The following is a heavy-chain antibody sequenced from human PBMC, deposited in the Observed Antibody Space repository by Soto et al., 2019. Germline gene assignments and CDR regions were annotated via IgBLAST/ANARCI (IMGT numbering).Heavy chain of an antibody. CDR3: ASVTFGGVVLAH. CDR2: IYFNGNT. D-gene: IGHD3-16*01. V-gene: IGHV4-59*01. CDR1: AASFSKYY. J-gene: IGHJ4*02. Sequence: SETLSLTCTVSAASFSKYYWSWIRQPPGKGLEWIGYIYFNGNTNYNPSLKRRVTISIDTSKKQISLNLTSVTDADTAVYYCASVTFGGVVLAHWGQGTLVTVSS.